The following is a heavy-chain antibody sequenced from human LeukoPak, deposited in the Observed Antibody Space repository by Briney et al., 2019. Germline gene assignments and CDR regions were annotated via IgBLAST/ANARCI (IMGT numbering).Heavy chain of an antibody. V-gene: IGHV3-74*01. CDR1: GFTFSSYE. CDR2: INRDGSST. CDR3: ARADFDWLSYFDY. Sequence: GGSLRLSCAASGFTFSSYEMNWVRQAPGKGLVWVSRINRDGSSTGYADSVKGRFTISRDNAKNTLYLQMNSLRVEDTAVYYCARADFDWLSYFDYWGQGTLVTVSS. D-gene: IGHD3-9*01. J-gene: IGHJ4*02.